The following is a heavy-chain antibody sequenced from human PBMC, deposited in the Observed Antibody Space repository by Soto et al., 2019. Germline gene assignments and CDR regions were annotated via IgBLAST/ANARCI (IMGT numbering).Heavy chain of an antibody. V-gene: IGHV3-72*01. J-gene: IGHJ3*02. CDR3: ARSTTGTDHAFAI. D-gene: IGHD1-1*01. CDR1: GFTFSDHY. Sequence: PGGSLRLSCAASGFTFSDHYMDWVRQAPGKGLEWVGRTRNKANSYTTEYAASVKGRFTISRDDSKNSLYLQMNSLKTEDTAVYYCARSTTGTDHAFAIWGQGTMVTVSS. CDR2: TRNKANSYTT.